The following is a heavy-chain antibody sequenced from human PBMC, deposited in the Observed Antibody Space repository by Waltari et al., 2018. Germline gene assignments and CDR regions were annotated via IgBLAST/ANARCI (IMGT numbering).Heavy chain of an antibody. Sequence: QVQLQESGPGLVKPSETLSLTCAVSGYSISSGYYWGWIRQPPGKGLEWIGSIYHSGSTYYNPSLKSRVTISVDTSKNQFSLKLSSVTAADTAVYYCARDEEGRRAFDIWGQGTMVTVSS. V-gene: IGHV4-38-2*02. CDR2: IYHSGST. CDR1: GYSISSGYY. D-gene: IGHD6-25*01. J-gene: IGHJ3*02. CDR3: ARDEEGRRAFDI.